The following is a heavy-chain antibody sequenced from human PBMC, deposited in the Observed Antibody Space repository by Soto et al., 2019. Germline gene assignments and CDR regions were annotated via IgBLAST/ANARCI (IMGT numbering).Heavy chain of an antibody. CDR1: GFTFSDHY. CDR3: ARGRWAGAQDYYYSMDV. D-gene: IGHD6-19*01. V-gene: IGHV3-72*01. Sequence: EVQLVESGGGLVQPGGSLRLSCAASGFTFSDHYMDWVRQAPGKGLEWVGRTRNKANRYTTEYAASVKGRFTISRDDSKNSLYLQMNSLKTEDTAVYYCARGRWAGAQDYYYSMDVWGQGTTVTVSS. J-gene: IGHJ6*02. CDR2: TRNKANRYTT.